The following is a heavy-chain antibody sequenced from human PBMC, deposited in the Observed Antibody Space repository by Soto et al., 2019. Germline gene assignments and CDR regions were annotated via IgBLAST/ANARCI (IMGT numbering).Heavy chain of an antibody. J-gene: IGHJ1*01. CDR2: ISGSGDRT. CDR3: VKDDGGYPSTAPH. CDR1: GITISNYP. V-gene: IGHV3-23*01. Sequence: SGGSLRLSCAASGITISNYPMSWVRQAPGRGLDWVSGISGSGDRTYYADSAKGRFTISKDISKNSLSLQLDNLGVEDTAVYFCVKDDGGYPSTAPHWGQGTLVTVSS. D-gene: IGHD3-22*01.